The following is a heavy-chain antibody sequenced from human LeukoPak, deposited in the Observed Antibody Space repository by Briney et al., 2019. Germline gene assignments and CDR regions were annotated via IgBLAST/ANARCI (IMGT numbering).Heavy chain of an antibody. CDR2: INDSGRT. D-gene: IGHD6-13*01. CDR3: ARAEAAGTFDY. Sequence: NSSETLSLTCAVYGGSSSGYYWSWIRQPPGKGLEWIGEINDSGRTNYNPSLKSRVTISVHTSKNQFSLKLSSVTAADTAVYYCARAEAAGTFDYWGQGTLVTVSS. CDR1: GGSSSGYY. J-gene: IGHJ4*02. V-gene: IGHV4-34*01.